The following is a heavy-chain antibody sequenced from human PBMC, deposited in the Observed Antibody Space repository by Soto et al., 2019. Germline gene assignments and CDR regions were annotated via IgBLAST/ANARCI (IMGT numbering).Heavy chain of an antibody. CDR2: FDPEDGET. V-gene: IGHV1-24*01. CDR1: GYTLTELS. J-gene: IGHJ6*02. D-gene: IGHD3-10*01. CDR3: APHPNRGVRYGMGV. Sequence: ASVKVSCKVSGYTLTELSMHWVRQAPGKGLEWMGGFDPEDGETIYAQKFQGRVTMTEDTSTDTAYMELSSLRSEDTAVYYCAPHPNRGVRYGMGVWGQGTTVTVSS.